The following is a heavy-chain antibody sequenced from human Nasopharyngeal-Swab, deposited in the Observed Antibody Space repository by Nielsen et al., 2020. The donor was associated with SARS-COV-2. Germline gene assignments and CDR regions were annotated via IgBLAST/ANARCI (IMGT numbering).Heavy chain of an antibody. D-gene: IGHD1-26*01. Sequence: SVKVSCKASGGTFSSYAISWVRQAPGQGLEWMGGIIPIFGTANYAQKFQGRVTITADESTSTAYMELSSLRSEDTAVYYCARDPRSFNSGDNTSRWWFDPWGQGTLVTVSS. CDR1: GGTFSSYA. V-gene: IGHV1-69*13. J-gene: IGHJ5*02. CDR2: IIPIFGTA. CDR3: ARDPRSFNSGDNTSRWWFDP.